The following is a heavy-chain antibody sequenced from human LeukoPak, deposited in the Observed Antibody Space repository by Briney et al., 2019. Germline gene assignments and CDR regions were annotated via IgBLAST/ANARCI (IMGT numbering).Heavy chain of an antibody. J-gene: IGHJ5*02. D-gene: IGHD3-10*01. CDR1: GYSFTGYW. CDR2: IYPGDSDT. V-gene: IGHV5-51*01. Sequence: GESLKISCKGSGYSFTGYWIGWVRQMPGKGPEWMGIIYPGDSDTRYSPSFQGQVTISADKSISTAYLQWSSLKASDTAMYYCARHHYYGSGSYYTNWFDPWGQGTLVTVSS. CDR3: ARHHYYGSGSYYTNWFDP.